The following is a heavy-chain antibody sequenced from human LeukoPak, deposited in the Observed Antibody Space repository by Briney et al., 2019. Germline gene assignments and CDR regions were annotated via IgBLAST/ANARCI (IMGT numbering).Heavy chain of an antibody. CDR2: ISGNGDST. J-gene: IGHJ3*02. CDR1: GFTFRRYD. Sequence: GGSLRLSCAASGFTFRRYDMSWVRQAPGKELEWVSAISGNGDSTYYVDSVKGRFTISRDNSKNTLYLQMNSLRAEDTAVYYCALYCSGGSCYSMGGAFDIWGQGTVVTVSS. D-gene: IGHD2-15*01. V-gene: IGHV3-23*01. CDR3: ALYCSGGSCYSMGGAFDI.